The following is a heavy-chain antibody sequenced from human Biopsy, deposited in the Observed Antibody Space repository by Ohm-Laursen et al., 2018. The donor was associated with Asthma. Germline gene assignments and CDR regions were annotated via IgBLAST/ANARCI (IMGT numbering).Heavy chain of an antibody. CDR3: ARTHERWTSIQDDALDI. D-gene: IGHD4-23*01. J-gene: IGHJ3*02. V-gene: IGHV3-66*02. CDR2: IYSGGTS. CDR1: GFAVSRDY. Sequence: LSLTCAASGFAVSRDYMFWVRQAPGKGLEWVSVIYSGGTSHTADSVRGRFTISRDNSRNTLYLQMNSLRVEDTAIYYCARTHERWTSIQDDALDIWGQGTMVIVSS.